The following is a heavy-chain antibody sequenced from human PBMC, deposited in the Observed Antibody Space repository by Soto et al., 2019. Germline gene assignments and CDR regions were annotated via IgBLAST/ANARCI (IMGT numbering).Heavy chain of an antibody. Sequence: ASVKVSCKASGYTFTSYGISWVRQAPGQGLEWMGWISAYNGNTNYAQKLQGRVTMTTDTSTSTAYMELRSLRSDDTAVYYCARDQLLWFGEDQWFDPWGQGTLVTVSS. CDR1: GYTFTSYG. V-gene: IGHV1-18*01. CDR3: ARDQLLWFGEDQWFDP. J-gene: IGHJ5*02. D-gene: IGHD3-10*01. CDR2: ISAYNGNT.